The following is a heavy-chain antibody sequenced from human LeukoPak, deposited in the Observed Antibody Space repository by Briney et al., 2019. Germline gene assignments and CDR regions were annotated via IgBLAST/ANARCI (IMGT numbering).Heavy chain of an antibody. V-gene: IGHV1-2*02. CDR1: GYTFTGYY. CDR2: INPNSGGT. D-gene: IGHD5-24*01. J-gene: IGHJ4*02. Sequence: GASVKVSCKASGYTFTGYYMHWVRQAPGQGLEWMGWINPNSGGTNYAQKFQGRVTMTRDTSISTAYMELSRLRSDDTAVYYCARDHGPEMATIPGYWGQGTLVTASS. CDR3: ARDHGPEMATIPGY.